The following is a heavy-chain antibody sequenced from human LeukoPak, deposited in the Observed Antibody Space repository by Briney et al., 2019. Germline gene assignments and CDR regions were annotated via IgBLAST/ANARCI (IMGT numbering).Heavy chain of an antibody. CDR2: ISTSGGLSSV. J-gene: IGHJ3*02. D-gene: IGHD3-10*01. CDR3: FLSGAFDI. V-gene: IGHV3-21*01. CDR1: GFIFSSFS. Sequence: PGGSLRLSCAASGFIFSSFSVNWVRQAPGKGLEWVSSISTSGGLSSVYYADSVKGRFTISRDNSKNTLYLQMNSLRAEDTAVYYCFLSGAFDIWGQGTMVTVSS.